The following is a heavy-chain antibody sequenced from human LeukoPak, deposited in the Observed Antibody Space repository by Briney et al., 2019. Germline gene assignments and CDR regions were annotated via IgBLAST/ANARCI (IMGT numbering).Heavy chain of an antibody. CDR1: GGTFSSYT. J-gene: IGHJ4*02. D-gene: IGHD2-8*01. CDR3: ARKSGYCTNGVCYHYFDY. V-gene: IGHV1-69*02. CDR2: IIPILGIA. Sequence: SVKVSCKASGGTFSSYTISWVRQAPGQGLEWMGRIIPILGIANYAQKFQGRVTITADKSTSTAYTELSSLRSEDTAVYYCARKSGYCTNGVCYHYFDYWGQGTLVTVSS.